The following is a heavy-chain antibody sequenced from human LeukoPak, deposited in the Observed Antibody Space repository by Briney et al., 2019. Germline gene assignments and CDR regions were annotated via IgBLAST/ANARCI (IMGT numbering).Heavy chain of an antibody. CDR3: ARGVGSSESNWFDP. CDR1: GYSISSGYF. V-gene: IGHV4-38-2*01. J-gene: IGHJ5*02. Sequence: PSETLSLTCAVSGYSISSGYFWGWIRQPPGKGLEWIGSFYHSGSTHYNPSLKSRVTISIDKSKNQFSLKLSSVTAADTAVYYCARGVGSSESNWFDPWGQGTLATVSS. D-gene: IGHD1-26*01. CDR2: FYHSGST.